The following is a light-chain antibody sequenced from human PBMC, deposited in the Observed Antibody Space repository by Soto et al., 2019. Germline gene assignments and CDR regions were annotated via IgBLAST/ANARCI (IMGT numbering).Light chain of an antibody. CDR2: DAS. V-gene: IGKV3-11*01. CDR3: QQSNIWPPVT. Sequence: ELVLTQSPATLSLSPGGRATLSCSASQSVSSYLAWYQQKPGQAPRLLIYDASNRATGIPARFSGSGSGTDFTLTISSLEPEDFAVYYCQQSNIWPPVTFGQGTRLEIK. J-gene: IGKJ5*01. CDR1: QSVSSY.